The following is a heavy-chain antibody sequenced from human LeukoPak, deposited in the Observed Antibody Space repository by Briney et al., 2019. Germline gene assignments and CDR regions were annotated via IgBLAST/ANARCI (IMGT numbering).Heavy chain of an antibody. CDR3: ARDLYYYDSSGLLDAFDI. Sequence: SETLSLTCTVSGGSIGSYYWSWIRQPAGKGLEWIGRIYTSGSTNYNPSLKSRVTMSVDTSKNQFSLKLSSVTAADTAVYYCARDLYYYDSSGLLDAFDIWGQATMVTVSS. CDR1: GGSIGSYY. J-gene: IGHJ3*02. V-gene: IGHV4-4*07. CDR2: IYTSGST. D-gene: IGHD3-22*01.